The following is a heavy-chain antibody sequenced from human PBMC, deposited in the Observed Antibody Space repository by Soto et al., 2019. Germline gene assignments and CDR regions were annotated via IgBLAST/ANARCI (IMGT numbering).Heavy chain of an antibody. CDR2: FFSSGSS. V-gene: IGHV4-4*07. CDR1: GGSISSYY. CDR3: ARNIVVVNAKNWFDP. J-gene: IGHJ5*02. D-gene: IGHD2-21*01. Sequence: SETLSLTCTVSGGSISSYYWSWIRQPAGKGLEWIGRFFSSGSSHYNPSLKSRVTMSVDTSKNQFSLKLSSVTAADTAVYYCARNIVVVNAKNWFDPWGQGTLVTVSS.